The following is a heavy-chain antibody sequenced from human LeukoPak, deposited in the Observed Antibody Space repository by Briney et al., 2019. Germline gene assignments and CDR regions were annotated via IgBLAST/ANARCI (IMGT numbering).Heavy chain of an antibody. V-gene: IGHV3-23*01. J-gene: IGHJ4*02. CDR2: IIGSGGST. D-gene: IGHD5-24*01. CDR1: GFTFSNYG. Sequence: GGTLRLSCAASGFTFSNYGMSWVRQTPGKGLEWVSAIIGSGGSTYYADSVKGRFTISRDNSKNTLYLQMNSLRAEDTAVYYCAKSGYNRFDYWGQGTLVTVSS. CDR3: AKSGYNRFDY.